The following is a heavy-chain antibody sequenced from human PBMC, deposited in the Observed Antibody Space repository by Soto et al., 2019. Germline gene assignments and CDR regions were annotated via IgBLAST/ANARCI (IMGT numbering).Heavy chain of an antibody. CDR3: ARTMNRAYCNSRGYYSH. CDR1: GDTFSSHA. V-gene: IGHV1-69*06. Sequence: QVQPVQSGAEVRKPGSSVKVSCKASGDTFSSHAISWVRQAPGQGLEWMGGIIPLFGTTNYAQKFQGRATITADKSTTTAYMELSSLRSEDTAVYYCARTMNRAYCNSRGYYSHWGQGTLVIVSS. CDR2: IIPLFGTT. J-gene: IGHJ4*02. D-gene: IGHD3-22*01.